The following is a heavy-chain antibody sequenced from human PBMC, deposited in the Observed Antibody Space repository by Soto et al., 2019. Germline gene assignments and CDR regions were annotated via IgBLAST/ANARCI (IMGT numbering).Heavy chain of an antibody. Sequence: SVKVSCKASGGTFSSYAISWVRQAPGQGLEWMGGIIPIFGTANYAQKFQGRVTITADESTSTAYMELSSLRSEDTAVYYCARWTYYYDSSGYVWGQGTLVTVSS. V-gene: IGHV1-69*13. D-gene: IGHD3-22*01. CDR2: IIPIFGTA. J-gene: IGHJ4*02. CDR3: ARWTYYYDSSGYV. CDR1: GGTFSSYA.